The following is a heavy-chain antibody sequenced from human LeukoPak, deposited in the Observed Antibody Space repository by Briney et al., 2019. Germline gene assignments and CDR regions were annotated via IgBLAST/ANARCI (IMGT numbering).Heavy chain of an antibody. CDR3: AKHDTLCGAAHFYMDV. J-gene: IGHJ6*03. CDR2: MYTTGNT. D-gene: IGHD2-21*01. Sequence: PSETLSLTCTVSGGSITTYYWSWIRQPPGKGLEWIGYMYTTGNTNYNPSLASRVTLSLDTSKNQFSLTLSSVTAADTAVYYCAKHDTLCGAAHFYMDVWGKGTTVTVSS. CDR1: GGSITTYY. V-gene: IGHV4-59*08.